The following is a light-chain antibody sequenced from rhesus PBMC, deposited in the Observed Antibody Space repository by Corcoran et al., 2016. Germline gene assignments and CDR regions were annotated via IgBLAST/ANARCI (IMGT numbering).Light chain of an antibody. Sequence: QVILTQSPATLSLSPGERATLSCRASQSVSSYLAWYQQKPGQAPRLLINGASSRATGIPDRLSGRGFGTDFTRPISSLEPEGVGVYHCYQHSSGYSFGQGTKVEIK. J-gene: IGKJ2*01. CDR3: YQHSSGYS. V-gene: IGKV3-10*01. CDR2: GAS. CDR1: QSVSSY.